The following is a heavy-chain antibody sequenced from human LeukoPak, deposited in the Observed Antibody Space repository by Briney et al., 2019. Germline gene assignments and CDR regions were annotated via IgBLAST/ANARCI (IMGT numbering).Heavy chain of an antibody. V-gene: IGHV3-23*01. D-gene: IGHD5-12*01. CDR1: GFTFTTYA. Sequence: GRSLRLSCAASGFTFTTYAMSWVRQAPGPGLEWISTISDSGDSTYYADSVKGRFTISRDNSKNTLYVQMNSLRAEDTAVYYCAKSHSVGYRGYFDYWGQGTLVTVSS. CDR3: AKSHSVGYRGYFDY. J-gene: IGHJ4*02. CDR2: ISDSGDST.